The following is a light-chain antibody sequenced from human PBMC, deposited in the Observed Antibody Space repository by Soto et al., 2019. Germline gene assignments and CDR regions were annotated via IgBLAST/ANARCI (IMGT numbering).Light chain of an antibody. V-gene: IGKV2-28*01. J-gene: IGKJ2*01. CDR2: SGS. CDR1: QSLLHSNGYNY. Sequence: IVMTQSPLSLPVTPGEPASISCRSSQSLLHSNGYNYFDWYLQKPGQSPQLLIYSGSNRAAAVPHRLSGGGSGTDFTRNIIRVESEDIAVYYCLQAVQTPYTWSHGTRLEIK. CDR3: LQAVQTPYT.